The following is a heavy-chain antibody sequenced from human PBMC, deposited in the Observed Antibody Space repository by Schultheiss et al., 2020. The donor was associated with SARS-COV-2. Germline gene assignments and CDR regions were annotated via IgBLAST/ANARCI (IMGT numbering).Heavy chain of an antibody. D-gene: IGHD2-2*01. Sequence: SETLSLTCAVSGGSISTSNWWSWVRQPPGKGLEWIGYIYHSGSTYYNPSLKSRVTISVDKSKNQFSLKLSSVTAADTAIYYCARAYCSSTSCSPLDYWGQGTLVTVSS. CDR2: IYHSGST. V-gene: IGHV4-4*02. CDR1: GGSISTSNW. CDR3: ARAYCSSTSCSPLDY. J-gene: IGHJ4*02.